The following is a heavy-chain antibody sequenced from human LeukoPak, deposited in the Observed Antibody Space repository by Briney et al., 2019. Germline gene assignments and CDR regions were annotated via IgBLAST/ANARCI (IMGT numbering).Heavy chain of an antibody. J-gene: IGHJ6*02. CDR2: ISDSGGST. Sequence: WGSLRLSCSASGFPFSSYAMHWFLHAPPKGLQDVSAISDSGGSTYYADSVKGRFTISRDNSKNTLYLQMSSLRAEDTAVYFCVRGYSFGPYGMDVWGQGTTVTVSS. CDR3: VRGYSFGPYGMDV. CDR1: GFPFSSYA. V-gene: IGHV3-64D*09. D-gene: IGHD2-15*01.